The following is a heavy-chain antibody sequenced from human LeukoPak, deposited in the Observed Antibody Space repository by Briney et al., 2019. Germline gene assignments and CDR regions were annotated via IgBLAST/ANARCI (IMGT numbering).Heavy chain of an antibody. J-gene: IGHJ4*02. D-gene: IGHD5-18*01. V-gene: IGHV3-7*01. Sequence: GGSLRLSCAASGFTFSSYWMSWVRQAPGKGLEWVANIKQDGSEKYYVDSVKGRFTISRDNAKNSLYLQMNSLRAEDTAVYYCARATWIQLWSGSPRQYYFDYWGQGTLVTASS. CDR3: ARATWIQLWSGSPRQYYFDY. CDR1: GFTFSSYW. CDR2: IKQDGSEK.